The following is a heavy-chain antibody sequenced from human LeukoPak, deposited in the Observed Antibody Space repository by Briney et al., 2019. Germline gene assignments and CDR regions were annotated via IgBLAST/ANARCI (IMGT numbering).Heavy chain of an antibody. J-gene: IGHJ4*02. Sequence: PGGSLRLSCAASGFTFSSYAMHWVRQAPGKGLEYVSAISSNGGSTYYANSVKGRFTISRDYSKNTLYLQMGSLRAEDMAVYYCARGPGVGATYFDYWGQGTLVTVSS. CDR2: ISSNGGST. CDR3: ARGPGVGATYFDY. D-gene: IGHD1-26*01. CDR1: GFTFSSYA. V-gene: IGHV3-64*01.